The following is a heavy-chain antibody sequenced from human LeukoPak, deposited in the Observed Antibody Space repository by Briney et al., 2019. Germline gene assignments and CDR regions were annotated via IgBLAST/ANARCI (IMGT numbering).Heavy chain of an antibody. J-gene: IGHJ4*02. CDR1: GFTFSSYG. CDR2: IRYDGSET. D-gene: IGHD2-21*01. V-gene: IGHV3-33*01. Sequence: GGSLRLSCAGTGFTFSSYGIHWVRQAPGKGLEWVAVIRYDGSETNYADSVKGRFTISRDNSKNTVFLQMNSLRAEDTAMYYCARDLWFGSDKFIDCWGQGTLVIVS. CDR3: ARDLWFGSDKFIDC.